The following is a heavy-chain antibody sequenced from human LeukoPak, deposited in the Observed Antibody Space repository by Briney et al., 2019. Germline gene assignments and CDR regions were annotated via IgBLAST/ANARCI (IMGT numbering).Heavy chain of an antibody. CDR2: IFTSGNT. CDR3: ATDRPHTASFYAY. V-gene: IGHV4-4*07. D-gene: IGHD2/OR15-2a*01. Sequence: PSETLSLTCIVSGDSINDYYWTWIRQPVGKGLEWIGRIFTSGNTKYNPSLQSRVTMSVDTSRKQISLKMTSVTAADTAVYYYATDRPHTASFYAYWGQGTLVTVSS. CDR1: GDSINDYY. J-gene: IGHJ4*02.